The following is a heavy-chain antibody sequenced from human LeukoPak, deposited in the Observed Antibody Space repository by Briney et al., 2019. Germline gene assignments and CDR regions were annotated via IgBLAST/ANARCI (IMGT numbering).Heavy chain of an antibody. Sequence: PSETLSLTCAVHNGSFSGYYWTWIRQALGKGLEWIGEINNSGVTYYNPSLETRVTISRDTSKIQFSLQLKSVSAADTAVYYCARGGTTYYYGSGTSPWGQGTLVIVSS. V-gene: IGHV4-34*01. CDR3: ARGGTTYYYGSGTSP. CDR1: NGSFSGYY. J-gene: IGHJ5*02. CDR2: INNSGVT. D-gene: IGHD3-10*01.